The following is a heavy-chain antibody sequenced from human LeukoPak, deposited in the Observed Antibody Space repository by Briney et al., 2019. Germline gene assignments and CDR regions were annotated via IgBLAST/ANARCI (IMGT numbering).Heavy chain of an antibody. CDR2: IIPIFGTA. Sequence: ASVKVSCKASGGTFSSYAISWVRQAPGQGLEWMGGIIPIFGTANYAQKFQGRVTITADESTSTAYMELSSLRSGDTAVYYCAREWDYDSSGYYYYYWGQGTLVTVSS. CDR1: GGTFSSYA. V-gene: IGHV1-69*13. CDR3: AREWDYDSSGYYYYY. J-gene: IGHJ4*02. D-gene: IGHD3-22*01.